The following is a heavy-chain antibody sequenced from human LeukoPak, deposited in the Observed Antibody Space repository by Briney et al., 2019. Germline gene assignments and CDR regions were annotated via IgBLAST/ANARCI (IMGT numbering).Heavy chain of an antibody. CDR3: ARRSPPAARYNWFDP. CDR2: MNPNSGNT. CDR1: GYTFTSYG. V-gene: IGHV1-8*02. D-gene: IGHD2-2*01. Sequence: ASVKVSCKASGYTFTSYGISWVRQAPGQGLEWMGWMNPNSGNTGYAQKFQGRVTMTRNTSISTAYMELSSLRSEDTAVYYCARRSPPAARYNWFDPWGQGTLVTVSS. J-gene: IGHJ5*02.